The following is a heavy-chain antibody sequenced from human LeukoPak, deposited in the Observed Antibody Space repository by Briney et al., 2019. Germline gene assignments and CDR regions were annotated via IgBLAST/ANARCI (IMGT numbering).Heavy chain of an antibody. D-gene: IGHD6-13*01. CDR1: GGSISSGSYY. Sequence: PSETLSLTCTVSGGSISSGSYYWGWIRQPPGKGLEWIGSIYYSGSTYYNPSLKSRVTMSVDTSKNQFSLKLSSVTAADTAVYYCAGYRFYHFDYWGQGTLVTVSS. J-gene: IGHJ4*02. CDR2: IYYSGST. V-gene: IGHV4-39*07. CDR3: AGYRFYHFDY.